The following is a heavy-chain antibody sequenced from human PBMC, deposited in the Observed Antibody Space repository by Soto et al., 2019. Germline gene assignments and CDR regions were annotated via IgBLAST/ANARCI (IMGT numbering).Heavy chain of an antibody. V-gene: IGHV3-23*01. D-gene: IGHD3-9*01. CDR2: ISGSGGST. J-gene: IGHJ6*02. CDR3: AKDPTSLRYFDWLSYGMDV. Sequence: EMQLLESGGGLVQPGGSLRLSCAASGFTFSSYAMSWVRQAPGKGLEWVSAISGSGGSTYYADSVKGRFTISRDNSKNTLYLQMNSLRAEDTAVYYCAKDPTSLRYFDWLSYGMDVWGQGTTVTVSS. CDR1: GFTFSSYA.